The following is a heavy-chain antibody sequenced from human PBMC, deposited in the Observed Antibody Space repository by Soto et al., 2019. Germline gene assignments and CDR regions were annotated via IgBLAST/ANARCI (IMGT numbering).Heavy chain of an antibody. CDR2: MDPNSGVA. D-gene: IGHD1-1*01. Sequence: QVHLVQSGAAVRKPGASVKVSCKAFGYTFTTNDINWVRQAPGQGLEWLGWMDPNSGVAGYAQKFQGRVIMTRDTSTSVGEMALSGLTSEGTAVYYCATWLELEYAYDVWGQGTTVTVSS. J-gene: IGHJ3*01. CDR1: GYTFTTND. CDR3: ATWLELEYAYDV. V-gene: IGHV1-8*02.